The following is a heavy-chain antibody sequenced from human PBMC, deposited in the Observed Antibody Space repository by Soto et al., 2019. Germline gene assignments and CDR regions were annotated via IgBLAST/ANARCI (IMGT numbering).Heavy chain of an antibody. V-gene: IGHV1-69*04. J-gene: IGHJ3*02. CDR3: ARDGEWLRSPGAFDI. Sequence: SVKVYCKASGGTFSSYTISWVRQEKEQGLEWMGRIIPILGIANYAQKFQGRVTITADKSTSTANMELSSLRSEDTAVYYCARDGEWLRSPGAFDIWGQATMATVSS. CDR1: GGTFSSYT. CDR2: IIPILGIA. D-gene: IGHD5-12*01.